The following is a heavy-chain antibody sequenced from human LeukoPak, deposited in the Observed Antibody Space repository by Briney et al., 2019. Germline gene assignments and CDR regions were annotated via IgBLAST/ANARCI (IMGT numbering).Heavy chain of an antibody. Sequence: SETLPLTCTVSGGSISGYYWSWIRQPPGKEVEWIGYLHYSGSTKYTPSLKSRVSFSVDTSKSQFSLELTSVTAADTAVYYCARQNPAASGQGLDYWGQGTLLTVSS. CDR3: ARQNPAASGQGLDY. J-gene: IGHJ4*02. V-gene: IGHV4-59*08. D-gene: IGHD6-13*01. CDR2: LHYSGST. CDR1: GGSISGYY.